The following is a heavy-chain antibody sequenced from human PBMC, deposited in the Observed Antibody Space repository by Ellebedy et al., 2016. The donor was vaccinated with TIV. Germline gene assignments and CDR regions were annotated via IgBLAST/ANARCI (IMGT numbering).Heavy chain of an antibody. Sequence: GESLKISCAASGFTFTSYWMSWVRQAPGKGLEWVALIWFDGSKEYYADSVKGRFTISRDNSKNTVYLQMNSLRVEDTAVYYCARGGRDSSGHYEDWYYDLWGRGTLVTVSS. CDR2: IWFDGSKE. V-gene: IGHV3-33*08. J-gene: IGHJ2*01. CDR1: GFTFTSYW. CDR3: ARGGRDSSGHYEDWYYDL. D-gene: IGHD3-22*01.